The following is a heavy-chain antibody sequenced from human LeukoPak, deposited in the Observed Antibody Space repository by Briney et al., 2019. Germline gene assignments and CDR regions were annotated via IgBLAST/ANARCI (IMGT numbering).Heavy chain of an antibody. D-gene: IGHD1-26*01. CDR3: ARQRSGSYHDC. CDR2: IYPGDSDT. J-gene: IGHJ4*02. V-gene: IGHV5-51*01. Sequence: GESLKISCKGSGYSFANYWIGWVRQMPGKGLEYMGIIYPGDSDTRYSPSFRGQVTMSADKSISTAYLQWNSLRASDTGMYYCARQRSGSYHDCWGQGTLVTVSS. CDR1: GYSFANYW.